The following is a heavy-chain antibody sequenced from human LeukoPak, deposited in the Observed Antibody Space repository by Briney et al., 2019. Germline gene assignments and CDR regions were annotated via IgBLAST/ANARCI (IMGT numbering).Heavy chain of an antibody. CDR3: ASRLQFTKPRRGKENLHYYYYYMDV. J-gene: IGHJ6*03. CDR1: GGTFSSYA. Sequence: SVKVSCKASGGTFSSYAISWVRQAPGQGLEWMGGIIPIFGTANYAQKFQGRVTITADESTSTAYMELSSLRSEDTAVYYCASRLQFTKPRRGKENLHYYYYYMDVWGKGTTVTVSS. D-gene: IGHD5-24*01. CDR2: IIPIFGTA. V-gene: IGHV1-69*13.